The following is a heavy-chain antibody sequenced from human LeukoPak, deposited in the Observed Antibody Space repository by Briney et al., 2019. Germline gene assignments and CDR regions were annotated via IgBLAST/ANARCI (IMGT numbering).Heavy chain of an antibody. J-gene: IGHJ6*02. CDR1: GYSFRNFG. D-gene: IGHD5-18*01. CDR3: ARADSYGYSYYYYGMDV. V-gene: IGHV1-69*04. CDR2: IIPILGIA. Sequence: ASVKVSCKASGYSFRNFGITWVRQAPGQGLEWMGRIIPILGIANYAQKFQGRVTITADKSTSTAYMELSSLRSEDTAVYYCARADSYGYSYYYYGMDVWGQGTTVTVSS.